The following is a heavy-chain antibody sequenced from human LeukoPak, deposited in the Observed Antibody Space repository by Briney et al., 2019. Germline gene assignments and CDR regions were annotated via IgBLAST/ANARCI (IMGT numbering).Heavy chain of an antibody. CDR2: ISGSGGNT. CDR3: ARDGGGYNFKYSESIDY. D-gene: IGHD5-24*01. V-gene: IGHV3-23*01. CDR1: GFTFSSYA. J-gene: IGHJ4*02. Sequence: GSLRLSCAASGFTFSSYAMSWVRQAPGKGLEWVSDISGSGGNTYYADSVKGRFTISRDNAKNSLYLQMNSLRAEDTAVYYCARDGGGYNFKYSESIDYWGQGTLVTVSS.